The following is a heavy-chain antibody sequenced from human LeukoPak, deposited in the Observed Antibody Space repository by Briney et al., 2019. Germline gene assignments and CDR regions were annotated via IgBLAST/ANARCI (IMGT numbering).Heavy chain of an antibody. CDR1: GGSISSSSYY. Sequence: PSETLSLTCTVSGGSISSSSYYWGWIRQPPGKGLEWIGSIYYSGSTYYNPSLKSRVTISVDTSKNQFSLKLSSVTAADTAVYYCARDPRGHTDTAMVNYWGQGTLVTVSS. D-gene: IGHD5-18*01. CDR2: IYYSGST. V-gene: IGHV4-39*07. CDR3: ARDPRGHTDTAMVNY. J-gene: IGHJ4*02.